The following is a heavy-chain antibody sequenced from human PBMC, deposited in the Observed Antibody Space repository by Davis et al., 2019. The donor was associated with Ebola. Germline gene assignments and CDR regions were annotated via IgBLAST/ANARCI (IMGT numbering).Heavy chain of an antibody. CDR3: ARGVLRSPLREN. D-gene: IGHD3-3*01. V-gene: IGHV4-59*12. Sequence: PSETLSLTCAVYGGSFSGYYWSWIRQPPGKGLEWIGYIYYSGSTNYNPSLKSRVTMSVDTSKNQFSLKLSSVTAADTAVYYCARGVLRSPLRENWGQGTLVTVSS. CDR2: IYYSGST. J-gene: IGHJ4*02. CDR1: GGSFSGYY.